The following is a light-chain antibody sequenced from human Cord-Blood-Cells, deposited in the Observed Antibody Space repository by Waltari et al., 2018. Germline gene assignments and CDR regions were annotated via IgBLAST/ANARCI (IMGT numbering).Light chain of an antibody. CDR2: GAS. CDR1: QSVSSSY. CDR3: QKYGSSPT. Sequence: EIVLTQSPGTLSLSPGERATLSCRASQSVSSSYLAWYQQKPGQAPRLLFYGASSRATGIPDRFSGSGSGTDFTLTISRLEPEDFAVYYCQKYGSSPTFGGGTKVEIK. V-gene: IGKV3-20*01. J-gene: IGKJ4*01.